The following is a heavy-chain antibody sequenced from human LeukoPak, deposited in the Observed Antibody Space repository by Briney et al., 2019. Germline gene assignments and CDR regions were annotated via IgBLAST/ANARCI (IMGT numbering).Heavy chain of an antibody. V-gene: IGHV4-34*01. CDR1: GGSFSGYY. CDR2: INHSGST. CDR3: ARALNYDFWSGYSIDYYYGMDV. Sequence: SETLSLTCAVYGGSFSGYYWSWLRQPPGKGLEWIGEINHSGSTNYNPSLKSRVTISVDTSKNQFSLKLSSVTAADTAVYYCARALNYDFWSGYSIDYYYGMDVWGQGTTVTVSS. J-gene: IGHJ6*02. D-gene: IGHD3-3*01.